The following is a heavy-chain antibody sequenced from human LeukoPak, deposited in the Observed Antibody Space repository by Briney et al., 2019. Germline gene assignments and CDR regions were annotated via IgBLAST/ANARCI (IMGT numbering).Heavy chain of an antibody. J-gene: IGHJ5*02. CDR3: ARGGLIAAHNWFDP. CDR1: GFTFSSYV. CDR2: ISYDGSNK. V-gene: IGHV3-30*04. Sequence: PGGSLRLSCAASGFTFSSYVMHWVRQAPGKGLEWVAVISYDGSNKYYADSVKGRFTISRDNSKNTLYLQMNSLRAEDTAVYYCARGGLIAAHNWFDPWGQGTLVTVSS. D-gene: IGHD6-6*01.